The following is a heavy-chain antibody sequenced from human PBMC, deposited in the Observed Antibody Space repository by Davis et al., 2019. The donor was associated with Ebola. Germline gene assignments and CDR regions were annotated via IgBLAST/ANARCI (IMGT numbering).Heavy chain of an antibody. J-gene: IGHJ4*02. CDR3: ARQAYYYDSSGYYYSPFVYFDY. D-gene: IGHD3-22*01. V-gene: IGHV5-51*01. CDR1: GYSFTSYW. Sequence: GESLKISCKGSGYSFTSYWIGWVRQMPGKGLEWMGIIYPGDSDTRYSPSFQGQVTISADKSISTAYLQWSSLKASDTAMYYCARQAYYYDSSGYYYSPFVYFDYWGQGTLVTVSS. CDR2: IYPGDSDT.